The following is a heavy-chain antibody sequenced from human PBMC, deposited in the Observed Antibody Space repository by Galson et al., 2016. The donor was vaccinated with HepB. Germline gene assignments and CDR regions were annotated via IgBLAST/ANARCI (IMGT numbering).Heavy chain of an antibody. J-gene: IGHJ2*01. CDR2: IHHSGTI. Sequence: ETLSLTCGVSGGSIGRYYWSWIRQSPGKGLEWIGEIHHSGTINYNPSLKGRVTISVDTSKNQFSLRLKSVTAADTAVYYCARSDYGGQGFWYFDLWGRGALVTVSS. CDR3: ARSDYGGQGFWYFDL. CDR1: GGSIGRYY. D-gene: IGHD4-23*01. V-gene: IGHV4-34*01.